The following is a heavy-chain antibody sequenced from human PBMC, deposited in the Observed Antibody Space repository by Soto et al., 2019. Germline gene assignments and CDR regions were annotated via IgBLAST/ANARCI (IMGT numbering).Heavy chain of an antibody. CDR1: GGSISSGGYY. CDR2: IYYSGST. Sequence: QVQLQESGPGLVKPSQTLSLTCTVSGGSISSGGYYWSWIRQHPGKGLEWIGYIYYSGSTYYNPSLQSRVTISVDTSKNQFSLKLSSVTAADTAVYYCARASEYYYGSGSYYRVQFDYWGQGTLVTVSS. J-gene: IGHJ4*02. CDR3: ARASEYYYGSGSYYRVQFDY. V-gene: IGHV4-31*03. D-gene: IGHD3-10*01.